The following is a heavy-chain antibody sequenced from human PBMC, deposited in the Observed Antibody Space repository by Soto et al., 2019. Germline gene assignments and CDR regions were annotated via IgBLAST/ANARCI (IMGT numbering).Heavy chain of an antibody. CDR1: EFTFSSYA. CDR3: AKDRSNIAAPGDFDS. CDR2: IGGSGVST. D-gene: IGHD6-13*01. J-gene: IGHJ4*02. V-gene: IGHV3-23*01. Sequence: PGGSLRLSCAASEFTFSSYAMTWVRQAPGKGLEWVSAIGGSGVSTYYADSVKGRFTISRDNSKNTLYLQMNSLRAEDTAVYYCAKDRSNIAAPGDFDSWGQGTLVTVS.